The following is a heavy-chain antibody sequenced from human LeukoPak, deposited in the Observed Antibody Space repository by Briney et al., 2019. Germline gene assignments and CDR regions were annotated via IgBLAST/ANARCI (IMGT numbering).Heavy chain of an antibody. CDR3: ARGVRGRWLQSIFWFDP. D-gene: IGHD5-24*01. CDR2: IIPIFGTA. J-gene: IGHJ5*02. CDR1: GGTFSSYA. Sequence: ASVKVSCKASGGTFSSYAISWVRQAPGQGLEWMGGIIPIFGTANYAQKFQGRVTITADESTSTAYMELSSLRSEDTAVYYCARGVRGRWLQSIFWFDPWGQGTLVTVSS. V-gene: IGHV1-69*13.